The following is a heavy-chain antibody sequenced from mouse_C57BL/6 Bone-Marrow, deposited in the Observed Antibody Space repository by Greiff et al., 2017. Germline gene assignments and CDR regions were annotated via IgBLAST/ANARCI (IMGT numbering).Heavy chain of an antibody. J-gene: IGHJ4*01. CDR2: IDPSDSYT. V-gene: IGHV1-69*01. CDR3: AREGGNPSYYDAMDY. Sequence: QVQLQQPGAELVMPGASVKLSCKASGYTFTSYWMHWVKQRPGQGLEWIGEIDPSDSYTNSNQKFKGKSTLTVDKSSSTAYMQLSSLTSEDSAVEYCAREGGNPSYYDAMDYWGQGTSVTVSS. D-gene: IGHD2-1*01. CDR1: GYTFTSYW.